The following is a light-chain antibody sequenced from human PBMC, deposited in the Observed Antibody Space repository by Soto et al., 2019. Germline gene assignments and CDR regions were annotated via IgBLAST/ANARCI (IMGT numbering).Light chain of an antibody. Sequence: ETVLTQSPATLSLSPGERAILSCRASQSVSTYLAWYQQKPGQAPRLPISDASNRATGIPARFSGSGSGTDFTLTISSLEPEDFAVYYCQQRSSWPLTFGGGTKVELK. V-gene: IGKV3-11*01. J-gene: IGKJ4*01. CDR2: DAS. CDR3: QQRSSWPLT. CDR1: QSVSTY.